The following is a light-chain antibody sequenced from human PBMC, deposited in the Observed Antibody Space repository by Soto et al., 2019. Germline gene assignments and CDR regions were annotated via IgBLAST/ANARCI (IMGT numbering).Light chain of an antibody. CDR1: QSLFYSSKNRNY. CDR3: QQYDSSPIT. CDR2: GAS. Sequence: DIVMTQSPESLAVSLGDRATISCKSNQSLFYSSKNRNYLAWYQQKPGQAPSLLIYGASRRATGIPDRFSGSGSGTDFTLTISRLEPEDFAVYYCQQYDSSPITFGQGTRLEIK. J-gene: IGKJ5*01. V-gene: IGKV3-20*01.